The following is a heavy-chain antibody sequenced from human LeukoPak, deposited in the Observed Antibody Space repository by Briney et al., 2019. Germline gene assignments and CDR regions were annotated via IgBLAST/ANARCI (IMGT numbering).Heavy chain of an antibody. V-gene: IGHV5-51*01. Sequence: GESLKISCKGSGYSFTSNWIGWVRQMPGKGLEWMGIIYPGDSNTKYSPSFQCQVTISADKSISTAYLQWSSLKASDTAMYYCARLLYSEEGRLGQWGYMDVWGKGTTVTVSS. CDR1: GYSFTSNW. D-gene: IGHD2-2*02. CDR3: ARLLYSEEGRLGQWGYMDV. CDR2: IYPGDSNT. J-gene: IGHJ6*03.